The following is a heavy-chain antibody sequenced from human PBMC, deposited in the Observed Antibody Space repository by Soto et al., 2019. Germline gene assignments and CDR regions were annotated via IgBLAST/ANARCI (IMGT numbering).Heavy chain of an antibody. J-gene: IGHJ6*02. Sequence: TSETLSLTCTVSGGSITSSSYYWGWIRQPPGKGLEWIGSIYYSGSTYYNPSLKSRVTISVDTSKNQFSLKLNSVTAADTAVYYCARDLWGYCGTDCYPLDVWGQGTTVTVSS. CDR3: ARDLWGYCGTDCYPLDV. V-gene: IGHV4-39*07. CDR2: IYYSGST. D-gene: IGHD2-21*02. CDR1: GGSITSSSYY.